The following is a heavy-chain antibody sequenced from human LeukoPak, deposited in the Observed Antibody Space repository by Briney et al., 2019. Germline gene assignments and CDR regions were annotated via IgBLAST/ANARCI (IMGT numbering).Heavy chain of an antibody. CDR3: ARGQASGGSSSWYSHFDY. Sequence: SETLSLTCAVYGGALSGYYWSWIRQPPGKGLEWIGEINHSGSTNYNPSLKSRVTISVDTSKNQFSLKLSSVTAADTAVYYCARGQASGGSSSWYSHFDYWGQGTLVTVSS. CDR2: INHSGST. J-gene: IGHJ4*02. D-gene: IGHD6-13*01. V-gene: IGHV4-34*01. CDR1: GGALSGYY.